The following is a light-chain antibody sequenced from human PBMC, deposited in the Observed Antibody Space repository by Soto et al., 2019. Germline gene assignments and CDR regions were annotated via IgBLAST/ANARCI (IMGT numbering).Light chain of an antibody. J-gene: IGKJ1*01. CDR2: GTS. CDR3: QQYGSSPPWT. Sequence: EIVLTQSPGTLSLSPGERATLSCRASQSVSSGYLAWYQHQPGQAPRLIIYGTSSRATGIPDRFSGSGSGTDCTLTISRVEHEDVAAYYCQQYGSSPPWTFGQGTKVEIK. CDR1: QSVSSGY. V-gene: IGKV3-20*01.